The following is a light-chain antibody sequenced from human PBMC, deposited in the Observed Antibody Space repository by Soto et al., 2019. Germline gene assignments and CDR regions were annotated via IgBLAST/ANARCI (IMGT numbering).Light chain of an antibody. Sequence: TQSPGTLSLSPGETATRSCRASQCVRRNYLAWYQQKPGQAPRLIIYGASSGATGIPDRFSGSGSGTDFTLTINRLEPEDFALYYCQQYGDSPLTFGGGTKVDIK. V-gene: IGKV3-20*01. J-gene: IGKJ4*01. CDR3: QQYGDSPLT. CDR1: QCVRRNY. CDR2: GAS.